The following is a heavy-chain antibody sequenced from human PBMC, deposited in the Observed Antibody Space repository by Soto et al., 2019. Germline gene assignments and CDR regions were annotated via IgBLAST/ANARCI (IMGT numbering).Heavy chain of an antibody. Sequence: QEQLVESGGGVVQPGTSLRLSCAVPGGIFHGYGMHWVRQAPGKGLEWVAIIRFDGSNEEYEDSVKGRFTISRDNSKNTLYLQMSTLGAVDTAVYYCARDGIGGTVFRGYLDYWGRGTVVTVSS. CDR3: ARDGIGGTVFRGYLDY. CDR2: IRFDGSNE. CDR1: GGIFHGYG. V-gene: IGHV3-33*01. J-gene: IGHJ4*02. D-gene: IGHD1-7*01.